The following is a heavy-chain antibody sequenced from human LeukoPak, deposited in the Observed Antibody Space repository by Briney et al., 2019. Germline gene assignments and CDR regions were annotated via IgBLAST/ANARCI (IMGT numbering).Heavy chain of an antibody. D-gene: IGHD3-9*01. Sequence: PGGSLRLSCAASGFTFSSYSMNWVRQAPGKGLEWVSSISSSSSYIYYADSVKGRFTISRDNAKNSLYLQMNSLRAEDTAVYYCARGGFNYDILTGYSYFDYWGQGTLVTVSS. CDR1: GFTFSSYS. CDR2: ISSSSSYI. V-gene: IGHV3-21*01. CDR3: ARGGFNYDILTGYSYFDY. J-gene: IGHJ4*02.